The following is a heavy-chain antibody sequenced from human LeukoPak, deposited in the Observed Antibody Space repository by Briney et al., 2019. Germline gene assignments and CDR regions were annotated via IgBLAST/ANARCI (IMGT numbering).Heavy chain of an antibody. D-gene: IGHD3-22*01. CDR1: GFTFSSYS. CDR3: ARSRPYDSSDVGY. Sequence: GGSLRLSCAASGFTFSSYSMNWVRQAPGKGLEWVSYISSSSSTIYYADSVKGRFTISRDNAKNSLYLQMNSLRAEDTAVYYCARSRPYDSSDVGYWGQGTLVTVSS. V-gene: IGHV3-48*04. CDR2: ISSSSSTI. J-gene: IGHJ4*02.